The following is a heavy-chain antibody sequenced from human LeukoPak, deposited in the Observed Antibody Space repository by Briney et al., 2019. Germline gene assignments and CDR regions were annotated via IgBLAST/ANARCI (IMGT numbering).Heavy chain of an antibody. J-gene: IGHJ4*02. V-gene: IGHV4-59*01. CDR2: IYYSGST. CDR3: ARDSGRRSGWYVDY. Sequence: SETLSLTCTVSGGSISSYYWSWIRQPPGKGLEWIGYIYYSGSTNYNPSLKSRVTISVDTSKNQFSLKLSSVTAADTAVYYCARDSGRRSGWYVDYWGQGTLVTVSS. CDR1: GGSISSYY. D-gene: IGHD6-19*01.